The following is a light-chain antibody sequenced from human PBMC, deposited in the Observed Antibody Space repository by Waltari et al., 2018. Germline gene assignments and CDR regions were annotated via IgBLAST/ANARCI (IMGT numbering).Light chain of an antibody. J-gene: IGLJ3*02. V-gene: IGLV4-69*01. CDR2: RNRDGSH. CDR3: QTWGTGIQV. Sequence: QLVLTQSPSASASLGASVRLTCSLSSGPSTYSIAWHQKRPDRGPRYFMSRNRDGSHSKGDGIPDRFSGSTSGAAHYLTISSLQSEDEADYYCQTWGTGIQVFGGGTKLTVL. CDR1: SGPSTYS.